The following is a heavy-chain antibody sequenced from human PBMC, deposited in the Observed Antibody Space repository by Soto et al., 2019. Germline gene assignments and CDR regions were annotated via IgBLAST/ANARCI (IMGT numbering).Heavy chain of an antibody. V-gene: IGHV3-23*01. D-gene: IGHD3-10*01. CDR1: GFTSRTYA. CDR2: ISGSGRFT. J-gene: IGHJ4*02. CDR3: AKIPAGSGSSKFDY. Sequence: GSLRLSCAASGFTSRTYAMNWVRQAPGKGLEWISAISGSGRFTHYADSVRGRFTISRDNSQNQLYLQMNNLRGDDTAMYYCAKIPAGSGSSKFDYWGQRIQVTFSS.